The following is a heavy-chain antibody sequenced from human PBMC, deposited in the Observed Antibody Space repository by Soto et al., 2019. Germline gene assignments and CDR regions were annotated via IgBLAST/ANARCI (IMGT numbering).Heavy chain of an antibody. CDR1: GFTFSSYG. Sequence: QVQLVESGGGVVQPGRSLRLSCAASGFTFSSYGMHWVRQAPGKGLEWVAVIWYDGTNKYYADSVKGRFTISRDNSKNTLYLQMNSRRAEYTAVYYCARDRGAVAGTRYYYGMDVWGQGTTVTVSS. J-gene: IGHJ6*02. CDR2: IWYDGTNK. V-gene: IGHV3-33*01. D-gene: IGHD6-13*01. CDR3: ARDRGAVAGTRYYYGMDV.